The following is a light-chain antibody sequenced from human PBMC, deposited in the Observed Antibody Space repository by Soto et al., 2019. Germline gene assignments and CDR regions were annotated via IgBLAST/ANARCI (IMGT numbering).Light chain of an antibody. CDR3: QKYNSAPRT. CDR2: AAS. Sequence: DIQMTQSPSSLSASVGDRVTITCRARQGISNYLAWYQQKPGKVPKLLIYAASTMQSGVPSRFSGSGSGTDFALTISSLQPEDVATYYCQKYNSAPRTFGQETKVEIK. J-gene: IGKJ1*01. V-gene: IGKV1-27*01. CDR1: QGISNY.